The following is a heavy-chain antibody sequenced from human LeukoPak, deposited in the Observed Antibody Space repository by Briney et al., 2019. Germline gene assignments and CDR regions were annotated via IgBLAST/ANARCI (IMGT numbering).Heavy chain of an antibody. CDR3: ARDYYYGMDV. CDR1: GFTFSTYW. J-gene: IGHJ6*02. CDR2: INPDGITT. Sequence: GGSLRLSCAASGFTFSTYWMHWVRQAPGKGLEWVSRINPDGITTTCADSVKGRFTISRDNAKNTLFPQMNSLRAEDTAVHYCARDYYYGMDVWGQGTTITVSS. V-gene: IGHV3-74*01.